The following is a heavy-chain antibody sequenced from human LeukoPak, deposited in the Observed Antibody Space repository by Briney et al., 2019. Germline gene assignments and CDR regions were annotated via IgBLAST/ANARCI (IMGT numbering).Heavy chain of an antibody. D-gene: IGHD3-22*01. CDR2: IYYTGTT. Sequence: SSETLSLTCTVSAGSVSNGNYYWSWLRQPPGKALEWIGYIYYTGTTYYIPSLEGRVTISVDTSKNQFSLKLRSVTAADTAVYYCVREAATDYYDSSGYYRQTEVFDAWGQGTMVTVSS. CDR1: AGSVSNGNYY. V-gene: IGHV4-61*01. J-gene: IGHJ3*01. CDR3: VREAATDYYDSSGYYRQTEVFDA.